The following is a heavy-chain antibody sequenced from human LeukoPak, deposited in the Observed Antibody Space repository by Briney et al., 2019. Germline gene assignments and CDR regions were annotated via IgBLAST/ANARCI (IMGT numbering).Heavy chain of an antibody. CDR3: ASYDQQLSSFGY. D-gene: IGHD6-13*01. V-gene: IGHV1-69*04. Sequence: GASVKVSCKASGGTFSSYAISWVRQAPGQGLEWMGRIIPILGIANYAQKFQGRVTITADKSTSTAYMELSSLRSEDTAVYYCASYDQQLSSFGYWGQGTLVTVSS. CDR2: IIPILGIA. CDR1: GGTFSSYA. J-gene: IGHJ4*02.